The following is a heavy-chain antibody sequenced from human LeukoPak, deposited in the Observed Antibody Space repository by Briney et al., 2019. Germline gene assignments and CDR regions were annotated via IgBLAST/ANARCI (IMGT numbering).Heavy chain of an antibody. V-gene: IGHV1-18*01. CDR1: GYTFTSYR. CDR2: ISAYNGNT. D-gene: IGHD3-16*01. CDR3: AKDTSLLGGDAFDI. J-gene: IGHJ3*02. Sequence: ASVKVSCKASGYTFTSYRISWVRQAPGQGLEWMGWISAYNGNTNYAQKLQGRVTMTTDTSTSTAYMELRSLRSDDTAVYYCAKDTSLLGGDAFDIWGQGTMVTVSS.